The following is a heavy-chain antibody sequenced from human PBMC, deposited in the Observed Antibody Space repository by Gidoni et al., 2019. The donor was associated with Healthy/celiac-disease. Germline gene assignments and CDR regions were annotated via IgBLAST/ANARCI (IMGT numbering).Heavy chain of an antibody. CDR1: GGSVSISSYD. CDR3: ARLAKRVVVTPGY. J-gene: IGHJ4*02. CDR2: IYYSGST. Sequence: QLQLQESGPGLVKPSETLSLTCSVSGGSVSISSYDWGWTRQPPGKGLEWIGSIYYSGSTYYNPSLKSRVTISVDTSKNQFSLRLSSVTAADTAVYYCARLAKRVVVTPGYWGQGTLVTVSS. V-gene: IGHV4-39*01. D-gene: IGHD2-21*02.